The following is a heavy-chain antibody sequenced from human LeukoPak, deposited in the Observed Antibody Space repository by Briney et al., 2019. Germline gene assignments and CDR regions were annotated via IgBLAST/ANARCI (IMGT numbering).Heavy chain of an antibody. CDR3: ARRVTTFLS. CDR1: GLDLSPYT. V-gene: IGHV3-21*01. Sequence: PGGSLRLSCSASGLDLSPYTMNWVRQAPGKGLEWVASISSTSSYMYYGDSLKGRFTISRDNAKNTLYLQLGSLRAEDTATYYCARRVTTFLSWGQGTLVIVSS. CDR2: ISSTSSYM. J-gene: IGHJ4*02. D-gene: IGHD4-17*01.